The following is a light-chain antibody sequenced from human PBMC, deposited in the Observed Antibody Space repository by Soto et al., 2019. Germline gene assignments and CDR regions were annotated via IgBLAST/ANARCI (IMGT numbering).Light chain of an antibody. CDR1: QGISSY. V-gene: IGKV1-8*01. Sequence: AIRMTQSPSSFSASTGDRVTITCGASQGISSYLAWYQQKPGKAPKLLIYAASTLQSGVPSRFRGSGSGTDFTLTISCLQSEDFATYYCQQYYSYPQTFGQGTKVDIK. J-gene: IGKJ1*01. CDR2: AAS. CDR3: QQYYSYPQT.